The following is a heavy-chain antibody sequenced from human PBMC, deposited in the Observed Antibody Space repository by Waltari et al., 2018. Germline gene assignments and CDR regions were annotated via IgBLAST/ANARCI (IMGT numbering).Heavy chain of an antibody. V-gene: IGHV5-51*03. CDR3: ARRDSSGWYPSEY. CDR2: IYHGDSEP. CDR1: GYSFTSYW. D-gene: IGHD6-19*01. J-gene: IGHJ4*02. Sequence: EVQLVQSGAEVKQPGESLKIPCKGSGYSFTSYWIGWVRQMPEKGLEWMGIIYHGDSEPRYSPSCQGQVTISADKSSSTAYREWSSLKASDTAMYDCARRDSSGWYPSEYWGQGTLVTVSS.